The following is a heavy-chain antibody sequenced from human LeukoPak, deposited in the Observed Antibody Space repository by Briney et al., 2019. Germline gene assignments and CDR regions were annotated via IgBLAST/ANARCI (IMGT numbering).Heavy chain of an antibody. Sequence: GRSLRLSCAASGFTFSSYAMHWVRQAPGKGLEWVAVISYDGSNKYYADSVKGRFTISRDNSKNTLYLQMNSLRAEDTAVYYCAREGSGDEYGMDVWGQGTTVTVSS. D-gene: IGHD3-10*01. J-gene: IGHJ6*02. CDR1: GFTFSSYA. V-gene: IGHV3-30-3*01. CDR2: ISYDGSNK. CDR3: AREGSGDEYGMDV.